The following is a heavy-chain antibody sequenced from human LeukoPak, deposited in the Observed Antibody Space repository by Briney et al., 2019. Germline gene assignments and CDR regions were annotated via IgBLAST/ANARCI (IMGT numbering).Heavy chain of an antibody. D-gene: IGHD3-3*01. J-gene: IGHJ4*02. CDR2: INHRDST. Sequence: PSEALSLTCAVYGGSFSGYYWSWLPQPPGKGLEWIGEINHRDSTNYNPSLKSRVTISVDTSKNQCSLKLSSVTAAGTAVYYCAGGGRAFWSGYLDYWGQGTLVTVSS. CDR1: GGSFSGYY. CDR3: AGGGRAFWSGYLDY. V-gene: IGHV4-34*01.